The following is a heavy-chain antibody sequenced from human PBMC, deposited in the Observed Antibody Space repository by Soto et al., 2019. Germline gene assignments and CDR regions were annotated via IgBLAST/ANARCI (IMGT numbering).Heavy chain of an antibody. CDR3: ARPRSGSYYYGMDV. J-gene: IGHJ6*02. CDR2: MNPNSGNT. CDR1: GYTFTSYD. Sequence: QVQLVQSGAEVKKPGASVKVSCKASGYTFTSYDINWVRQATGQGLEWMGWMNPNSGNTGEAQKFQGRVTMTRVTSISTAYMVLSSLRSEGTAVYYCARPRSGSYYYGMDVWGQGTAVTVSS. V-gene: IGHV1-8*01. D-gene: IGHD3-3*01.